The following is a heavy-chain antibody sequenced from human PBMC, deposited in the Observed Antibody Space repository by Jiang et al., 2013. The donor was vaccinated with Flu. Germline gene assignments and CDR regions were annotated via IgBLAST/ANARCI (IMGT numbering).Heavy chain of an antibody. CDR1: GFSLTTRGVG. Sequence: PTQTLTLACTFSGFSLTTRGVGVGWIRQPPGKALECLALIYWDDDKHYSPSLKSRLTITKDTSKNQVVLRLTNMDPVDTATYYCVHSPRRWGEDFGYWGQGTLVTVSS. CDR3: VHSPRRWGEDFGY. J-gene: IGHJ4*02. D-gene: IGHD5-24*01. V-gene: IGHV2-5*02. CDR2: IYWDDDK.